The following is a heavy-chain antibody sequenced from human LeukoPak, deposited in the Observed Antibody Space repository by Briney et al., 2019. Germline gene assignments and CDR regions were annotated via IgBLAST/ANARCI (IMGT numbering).Heavy chain of an antibody. D-gene: IGHD2-2*01. J-gene: IGHJ4*02. V-gene: IGHV3-7*01. CDR2: IKQDGSEK. CDR3: ARGGGCSSTSCYFYFDY. CDR1: GVTFSSYW. Sequence: GGSLRLSCAASGVTFSSYWMSWVRQAPGKGLEWVANIKQDGSEKYYVDSVKGRFTISRDNAKNSLYLQMNGLRAEDTAVYYCARGGGCSSTSCYFYFDYWGQGTLVTVSS.